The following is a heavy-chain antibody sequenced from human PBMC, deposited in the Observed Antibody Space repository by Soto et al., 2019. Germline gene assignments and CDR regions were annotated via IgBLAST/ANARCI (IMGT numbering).Heavy chain of an antibody. CDR3: ERVGPNDAFDI. CDR1: GFTFSSYE. V-gene: IGHV3-48*03. J-gene: IGHJ3*02. D-gene: IGHD3-10*01. CDR2: ISSSGSTI. Sequence: EVQLVESGGGLVQPGGSLRLSCAASGFTFSSYEMNWVRQAPGKGLEWVSYISSSGSTIYYADSVKGRFTISRDNAKNSMYLQIKRLKAEDKAVYSCERVGPNDAFDIWGQGTMVPVSS.